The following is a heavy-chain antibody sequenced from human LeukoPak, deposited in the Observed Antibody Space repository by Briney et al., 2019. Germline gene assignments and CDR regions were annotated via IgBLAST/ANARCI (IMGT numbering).Heavy chain of an antibody. J-gene: IGHJ4*02. V-gene: IGHV6-1*01. CDR3: ARDPYFNWLYYFDY. D-gene: IGHD3-22*01. CDR2: TYYRPKWYI. CDR1: GDSVSSNTAA. Sequence: SQTLSLTCAISGDSVSSNTAAWNWIRQSPSRGLEWLGRTYYRPKWYIDYAVSVESRITINPDTSKNQFSLQLNSVTPEDTAMYYCARDPYFNWLYYFDYWGQGTLVTVSS.